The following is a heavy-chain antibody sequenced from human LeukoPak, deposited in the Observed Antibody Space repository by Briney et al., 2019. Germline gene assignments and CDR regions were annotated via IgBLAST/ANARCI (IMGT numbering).Heavy chain of an antibody. Sequence: ASVKVSCRASGYTFAGYYIHWVRQAPGQGLGWTGRINPNSGGTISAQRFQGSVTMTRDTSTSTAYMELTGLTSDDTAVYYCARGADYGGNQRDAYWGQGTLVTVSS. D-gene: IGHD4-23*01. CDR1: GYTFAGYY. CDR3: ARGADYGGNQRDAY. V-gene: IGHV1-2*06. J-gene: IGHJ4*02. CDR2: INPNSGGT.